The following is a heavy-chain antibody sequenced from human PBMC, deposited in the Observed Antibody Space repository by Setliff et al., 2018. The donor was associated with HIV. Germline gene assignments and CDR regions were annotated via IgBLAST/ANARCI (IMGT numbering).Heavy chain of an antibody. J-gene: IGHJ3*01. V-gene: IGHV5-51*01. CDR2: IHPRDFDI. D-gene: IGHD3-22*01. CDR1: GYTSTNYW. Sequence: GESLTISCKASGYTSTNYWTAWVRQMPGKGLEWMGIIHPRDFDIKYSQSFQGQVTISADKSLSTAYLQWNSLKASDTALYYCARLDSSGYYRSFDVWGQGTMVTVSS. CDR3: ARLDSSGYYRSFDV.